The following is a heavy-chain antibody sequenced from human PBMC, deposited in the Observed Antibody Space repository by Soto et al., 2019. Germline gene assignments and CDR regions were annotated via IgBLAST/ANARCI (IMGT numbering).Heavy chain of an antibody. D-gene: IGHD6-19*01. V-gene: IGHV3-23*01. J-gene: IGHJ6*02. CDR1: GVTFSSYA. CDR2: ISGSGGST. CDR3: AKDRGIAVAGPVYYGMDV. Sequence: GGSLRLSCAASGVTFSSYAMSWVRQAPGKGLEWVSAISGSGGSTYYADSLKGRFTISRDNSKNTLYLQMNSLRAEDTAVYYCAKDRGIAVAGPVYYGMDVWGQGTTVTVSS.